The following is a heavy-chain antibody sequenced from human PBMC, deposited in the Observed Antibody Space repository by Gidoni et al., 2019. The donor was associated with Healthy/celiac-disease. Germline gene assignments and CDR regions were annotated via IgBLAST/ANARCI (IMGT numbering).Heavy chain of an antibody. CDR2: LIPIFGTA. J-gene: IGHJ3*02. V-gene: IGHV1-69*01. Sequence: QVQLVQSGAEVKKPGSSVKVYCKASGGTFSSYAISWLRQAPGQGLEWMGGLIPIFGTANYAQKFQGRVTITADESTSTAYMELSSLRSEDTAVYYCARATQTYYYDSSGYYFDAFDIWGQGTMVTVSS. CDR1: GGTFSSYA. D-gene: IGHD3-22*01. CDR3: ARATQTYYYDSSGYYFDAFDI.